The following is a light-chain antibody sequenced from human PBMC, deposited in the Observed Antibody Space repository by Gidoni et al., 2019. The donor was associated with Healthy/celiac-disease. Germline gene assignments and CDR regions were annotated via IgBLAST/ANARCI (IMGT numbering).Light chain of an antibody. CDR2: GAS. J-gene: IGKJ1*01. Sequence: EIVLTKSPGTLSLSPRERATLSCRASQSVSSSYLAWYQQKPGQAPRLLIYGASSRATGIPDRFSGSGSGTDFTLTISRLDPEDFAVYYCQQYCSSPRAFXPXTKVEIK. CDR3: QQYCSSPRA. CDR1: QSVSSSY. V-gene: IGKV3-20*01.